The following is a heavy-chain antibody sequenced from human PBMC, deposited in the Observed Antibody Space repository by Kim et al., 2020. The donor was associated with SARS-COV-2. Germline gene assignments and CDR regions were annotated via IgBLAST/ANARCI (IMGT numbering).Heavy chain of an antibody. J-gene: IGHJ4*02. CDR1: GFTFSSYG. Sequence: GGSLRLSCAASGFTFSSYGMHWVRQAPGKGLEWVAVISYDGSNKYYADSVKGRFTISRDNSKNTLYLQMNSLRAEDTAVYYCARDPGWGGYLDPVYFDYWGRGALVTVSS. CDR3: ARDPGWGGYLDPVYFDY. V-gene: IGHV3-33*05. CDR2: ISYDGSNK. D-gene: IGHD5-12*01.